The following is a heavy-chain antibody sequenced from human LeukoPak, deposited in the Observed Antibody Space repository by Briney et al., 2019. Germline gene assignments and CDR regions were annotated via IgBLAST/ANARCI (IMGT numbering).Heavy chain of an antibody. CDR2: ISAYNGNT. CDR1: GYTFTSYG. J-gene: IGHJ6*02. CDR3: ARGRYSSSWYVYYGMDV. Sequence: GASVTVSCKASGYTFTSYGISWVRQAPGQGLEWMGWISAYNGNTNYAQKLQGRVTMTTDTSTSTAYMELRSLRSDDTAVYYCARGRYSSSWYVYYGMDVWGQGTTVTVSS. V-gene: IGHV1-18*01. D-gene: IGHD6-13*01.